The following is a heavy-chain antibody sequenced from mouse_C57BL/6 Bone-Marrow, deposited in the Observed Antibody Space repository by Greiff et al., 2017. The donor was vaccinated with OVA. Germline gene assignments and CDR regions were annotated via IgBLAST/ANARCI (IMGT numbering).Heavy chain of an antibody. D-gene: IGHD2-1*01. Sequence: VQLQQSGAELARPGASVKLSCKASGYTFTSYGISWVKQRTGQGLEWIGEIYPRSGNTYYNEKFKGKATLTADKSSSTAYMELRCLSSEDSAVYFCARRAASYGNSAWFAYWGQGTLVTVSA. CDR3: ARRAASYGNSAWFAY. CDR1: GYTFTSYG. V-gene: IGHV1-81*01. J-gene: IGHJ3*01. CDR2: IYPRSGNT.